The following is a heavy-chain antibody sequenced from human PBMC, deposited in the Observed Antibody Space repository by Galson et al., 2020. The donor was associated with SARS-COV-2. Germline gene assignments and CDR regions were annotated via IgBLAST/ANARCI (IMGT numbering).Heavy chain of an antibody. CDR2: IYWDDDK. D-gene: IGHD3-10*01. V-gene: IGHV2-5*02. CDR1: GFSLSASRVG. Sequence: SGPTLLQPPQPLTLTCTFSGFSLSASRVGVGWIRQPPRKPLEWLALIYWDDDKRHSPSLKRRLTITKDTSKNQVVLTVTNMDPVDTATNYGAHRRALRDLDYWGQGTLVTVSS. J-gene: IGHJ4*02. CDR3: AHRRALRDLDY.